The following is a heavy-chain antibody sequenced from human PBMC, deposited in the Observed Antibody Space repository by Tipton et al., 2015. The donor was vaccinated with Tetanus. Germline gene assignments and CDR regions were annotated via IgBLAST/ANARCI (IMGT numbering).Heavy chain of an antibody. CDR2: VNHSGTT. CDR3: ARRRYTWNRGGFDL. D-gene: IGHD1-20*01. J-gene: IGHJ3*01. Sequence: TLSLTCAVPGGSFTDCYWGWVRQPPGKGLEWIGEVNHSGTTYYNASLKSRLTMSVDTSEQHFSLNLNSVTASDTAMYYCARRRYTWNRGGFDLWGQGTMVTVSS. CDR1: GGSFTDCY. V-gene: IGHV4-34*01.